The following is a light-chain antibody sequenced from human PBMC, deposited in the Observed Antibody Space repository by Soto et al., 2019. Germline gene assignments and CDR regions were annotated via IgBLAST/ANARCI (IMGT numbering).Light chain of an antibody. Sequence: QSALTQPPSASGTPGQRVAISCXXXXXXIGSNAVNWYQQLPGAAPKLLIYKNNLRPSGVPDRFSGSKSGASASLAISGLQSEDESDYYCAAWDDSLKGLVFGGGTKLTVL. CDR3: AAWDDSLKGLV. J-gene: IGLJ3*02. CDR2: KNN. V-gene: IGLV1-44*01. CDR1: XXXIGSNA.